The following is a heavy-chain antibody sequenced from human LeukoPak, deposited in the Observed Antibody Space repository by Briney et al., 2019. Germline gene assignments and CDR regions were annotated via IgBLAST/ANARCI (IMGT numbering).Heavy chain of an antibody. J-gene: IGHJ4*02. V-gene: IGHV3-7*01. CDR3: ARVGDGYSVNYFDY. D-gene: IGHD5-24*01. CDR1: GFTFSSYW. CDR2: INQDGSEK. Sequence: GGSLRLSCAVSGFTFSSYWMSWVRQAPGKGLEWVANINQDGSEKYCADSLKGRFTVSRDNAKNSQYLQMNSLRDEDTAMFYCARVGDGYSVNYFDYWGQGTLVTVSS.